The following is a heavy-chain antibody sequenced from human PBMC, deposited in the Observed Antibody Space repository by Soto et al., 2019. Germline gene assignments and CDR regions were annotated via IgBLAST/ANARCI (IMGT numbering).Heavy chain of an antibody. J-gene: IGHJ6*02. Sequence: ASVKVSCKASGYSFTDYHIHWVRRAPGQGLEWLGRINPKSGGTSTAQKFQGWVTMPTDTSISTASMELTRLTSDDTAIYYCARGDSTDCSNGVCSFFYNHDMDVWGQGTTVTVSS. D-gene: IGHD2-8*01. CDR1: GYSFTDYH. CDR2: INPKSGGT. V-gene: IGHV1-2*04. CDR3: ARGDSTDCSNGVCSFFYNHDMDV.